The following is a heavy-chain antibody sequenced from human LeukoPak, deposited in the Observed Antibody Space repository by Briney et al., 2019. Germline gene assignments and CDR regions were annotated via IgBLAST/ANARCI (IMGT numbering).Heavy chain of an antibody. CDR1: GFTFSNYA. D-gene: IGHD3-9*01. CDR2: IIGSGGST. CDR3: SKWGDYDVLTGYYDSDF. V-gene: IGHV3-23*01. J-gene: IGHJ4*02. Sequence: GGSLRLSCAASGFTFSNYAMGWVRQAPGKGLEWFSAIIGSGGSTYYADSVKGRFSISRDNSKNTLILQMNSLRVEDTALYYCSKWGDYDVLTGYYDSDFWGQGTLVTVSS.